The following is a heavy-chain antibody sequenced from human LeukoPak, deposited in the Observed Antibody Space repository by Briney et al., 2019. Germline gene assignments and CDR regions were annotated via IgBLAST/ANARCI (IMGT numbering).Heavy chain of an antibody. D-gene: IGHD3-3*01. V-gene: IGHV4-39*07. CDR3: ARVYLIFGVVEVYYFDC. CDR1: GGSISSSSYY. Sequence: SETLSLTCTVSGGSISSSSYYWGWIRQPPGKGLEWIGSIYYSGSTYYNPSLKSRVTISVDTSKNQFSLKLSSVTAADTAVHYCARVYLIFGVVEVYYFDCWGQGTLVTVSS. J-gene: IGHJ4*02. CDR2: IYYSGST.